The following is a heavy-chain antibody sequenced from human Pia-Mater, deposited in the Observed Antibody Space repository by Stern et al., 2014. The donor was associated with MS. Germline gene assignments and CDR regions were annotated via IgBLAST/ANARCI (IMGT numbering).Heavy chain of an antibody. CDR1: GGTFNVYA. CDR3: ARDGRPTYNYGLDV. V-gene: IGHV1-69*01. Sequence: VHLVDSGAEVKKPGSSVKISCKASGGTFNVYAINWLRQAPGHGLEWMGGIIPIIGTANYAQKFQGRVTIPADESTRTSSMQLSSLRSDDTAVYYCARDGRPTYNYGLDVWGQGTTVTVSS. J-gene: IGHJ6*02. D-gene: IGHD1-14*01. CDR2: IIPIIGTA.